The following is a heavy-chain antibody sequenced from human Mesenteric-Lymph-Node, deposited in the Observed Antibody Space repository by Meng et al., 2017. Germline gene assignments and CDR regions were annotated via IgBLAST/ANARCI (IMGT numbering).Heavy chain of an antibody. CDR2: VYHRGDT. Sequence: GQLQESGQGLVKPSGTLSLTCTVSGDSISSDIWWSWVRQPPGKGLEWIGEVYHRGDTNYNPSLKSRVVISVDRSKNQFSLNLSSVTAADTAVYYCGRDQGRQLINHWGQGTLVTVSS. J-gene: IGHJ4*02. V-gene: IGHV4-4*02. D-gene: IGHD1-1*01. CDR1: GDSISSDIW. CDR3: GRDQGRQLINH.